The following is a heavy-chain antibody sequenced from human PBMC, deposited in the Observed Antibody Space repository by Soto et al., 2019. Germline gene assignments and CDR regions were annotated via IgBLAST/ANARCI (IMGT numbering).Heavy chain of an antibody. D-gene: IGHD4-4*01. CDR3: ARDLFDYSNSAYMDV. V-gene: IGHV3-48*01. CDR2: ISSSSSTI. J-gene: IGHJ6*03. Sequence: PGGSLRLSCAASGFTFSSYSMNWVRQAPGKGLEWVSYISSSSSTIYYADSVKGRFTISRDNAKNSLYLQMNSLRGEDTAVYYCARDLFDYSNSAYMDVWGKGTGVTVSS. CDR1: GFTFSSYS.